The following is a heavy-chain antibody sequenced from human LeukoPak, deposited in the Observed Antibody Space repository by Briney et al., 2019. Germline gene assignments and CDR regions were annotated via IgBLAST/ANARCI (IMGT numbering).Heavy chain of an antibody. Sequence: SETLSLTCTVSSVSISSGHYYWNWIRQPAGKGLEWIGRISTRGSTNYNPSLKRRVTISVDTSNNQFSLKLSSVTAADTAVYYCAREREYYYDSSGYSWFDPWGQGTLVTVSS. CDR1: SVSISSGHYY. V-gene: IGHV4-61*02. CDR2: ISTRGST. CDR3: AREREYYYDSSGYSWFDP. D-gene: IGHD3-22*01. J-gene: IGHJ5*02.